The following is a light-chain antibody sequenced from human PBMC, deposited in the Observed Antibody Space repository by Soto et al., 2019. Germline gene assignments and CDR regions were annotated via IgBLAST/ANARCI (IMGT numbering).Light chain of an antibody. CDR2: LEGSGSY. CDR1: SGHSSYI. V-gene: IGLV4-60*02. CDR3: ETWDSNSWV. Sequence: QLVLTQSSSASASMGPSVKLTCTLSSGHSSYIIAWHQQQPGKAPRYLMKLEGSGSYNKGSGVPDRFSGSSSGADRYLTISNLQFEDEADYYCETWDSNSWVFGGGTKLTV. J-gene: IGLJ3*02.